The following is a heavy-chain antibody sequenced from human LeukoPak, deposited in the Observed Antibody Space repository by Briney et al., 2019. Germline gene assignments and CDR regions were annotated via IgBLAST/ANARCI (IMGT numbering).Heavy chain of an antibody. CDR1: GFTFSSYG. J-gene: IGHJ3*02. Sequence: PGRSLRLSCAASGFTFSSYGMHWVRQAAGKGLEWVAVIWYDGSNKYYADSVKGRFTISRDNSKNTLYLQMNSLRAEDTAVYYCARLGIAVAGTEEGAFDIWGQGTMVTVSS. D-gene: IGHD6-19*01. CDR2: IWYDGSNK. CDR3: ARLGIAVAGTEEGAFDI. V-gene: IGHV3-33*01.